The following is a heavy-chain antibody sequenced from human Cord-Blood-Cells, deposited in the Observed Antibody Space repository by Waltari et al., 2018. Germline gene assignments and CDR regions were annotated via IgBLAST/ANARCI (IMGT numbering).Heavy chain of an antibody. V-gene: IGHV4-59*01. Sequence: TNYNPSLKSRFTISVDKSKNQFSLKLSSVTAADTAVYYCARDFTTITGDRLEAFDIWGQGTMVTVSS. J-gene: IGHJ3*02. CDR3: ARDFTTITGDRLEAFDI. CDR2: T. D-gene: IGHD7-27*01.